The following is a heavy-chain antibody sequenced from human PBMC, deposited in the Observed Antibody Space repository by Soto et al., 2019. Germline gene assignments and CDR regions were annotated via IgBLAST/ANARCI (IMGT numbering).Heavy chain of an antibody. CDR2: IWYDGSNK. CDR1: GFTFSYYG. D-gene: IGHD1-1*01. V-gene: IGHV3-33*01. J-gene: IGHJ4*02. Sequence: ESGGGVVQPGRSLRLSCAASGFTFSYYGMHWVRQAPGKGLEWVAVIWYDGSNKYYADSVKGRFTISRDNSKNTLYLQMNSLRAEDTAVYYCARDLEGPLDYWGQGTLVTVSS. CDR3: ARDLEGPLDY.